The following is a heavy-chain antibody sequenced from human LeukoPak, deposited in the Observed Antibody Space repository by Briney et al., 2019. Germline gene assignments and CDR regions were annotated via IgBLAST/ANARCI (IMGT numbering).Heavy chain of an antibody. J-gene: IGHJ4*02. CDR2: IKQDGSEK. CDR1: GFTFSSYW. V-gene: IGHV3-7*01. D-gene: IGHD2-15*01. Sequence: GGSLRLSCAASGFTFSSYWMSWVRQAPGKGLEWVANIKQDGSEKYYVDSVKGRFTISRDNAKNSLYLQMNSLRAEDTAVYYCARDVVVVVAATSTFDYWGQGTLVTVSS. CDR3: ARDVVVVVAATSTFDY.